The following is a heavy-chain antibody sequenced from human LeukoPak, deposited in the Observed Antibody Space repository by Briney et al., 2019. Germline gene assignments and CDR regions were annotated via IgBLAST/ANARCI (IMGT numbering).Heavy chain of an antibody. CDR3: VRDRPSYYDSGVYYRENFDF. D-gene: IGHD3-22*01. CDR2: INPNSGGT. J-gene: IGHJ4*02. V-gene: IGHV1-2*02. Sequence: ASVKVSCKASGYAFTGYYLHWVRQAPGQGLEWMGWINPNSGGTNYAQKFQGRVTMTRDTSISTAYMELSRLRSDDTAVYYCVRDRPSYYDSGVYYRENFDFWGQGTLVTVSS. CDR1: GYAFTGYY.